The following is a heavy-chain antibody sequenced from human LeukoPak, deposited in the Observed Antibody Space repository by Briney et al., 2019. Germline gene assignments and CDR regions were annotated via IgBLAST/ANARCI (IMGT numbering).Heavy chain of an antibody. V-gene: IGHV3-48*03. CDR1: GFTFSSYE. CDR2: ISSSGSTI. D-gene: IGHD3-16*01. J-gene: IGHJ4*02. Sequence: GGSLRLSCAASGFTFSSYEMNWVRQAPGKGPEWVSYISSSGSTIYYADSVKGRFTSSRDNAKNSLYLQMNSLRAEDTAVYYCARGEITFGGGFDYWGQGTLVTVSS. CDR3: ARGEITFGGGFDY.